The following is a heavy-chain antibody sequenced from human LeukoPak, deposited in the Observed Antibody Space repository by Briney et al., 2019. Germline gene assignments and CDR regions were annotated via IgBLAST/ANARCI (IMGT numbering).Heavy chain of an antibody. Sequence: GGSLRLSCAASGFTFSDYYMSWIRQAPGKGLEWVSYIGSSGSTIYYADSVKGRFTISRDNAKNSLYLQMNSLRAEDTAVYYCARGYQEDFWMLDYWGQGTLVTVSS. CDR3: ARGYQEDFWMLDY. J-gene: IGHJ4*02. CDR2: IGSSGSTI. D-gene: IGHD3-3*01. CDR1: GFTFSDYY. V-gene: IGHV3-11*01.